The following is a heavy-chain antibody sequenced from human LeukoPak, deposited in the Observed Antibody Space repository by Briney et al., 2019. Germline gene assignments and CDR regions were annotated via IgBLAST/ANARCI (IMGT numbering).Heavy chain of an antibody. Sequence: PSETLSLTCTVSGGSISSSSYYWGWIRQPPGKGLEWIGSIYYSGSTYYNPSLKSRVTISVDTSKNQFSLKLSSVTAADTAVYYCARSYDFWSGYYSYFDYWGQGTLVTVSS. CDR1: GGSISSSSYY. D-gene: IGHD3-3*01. J-gene: IGHJ4*02. V-gene: IGHV4-39*01. CDR2: IYYSGST. CDR3: ARSYDFWSGYYSYFDY.